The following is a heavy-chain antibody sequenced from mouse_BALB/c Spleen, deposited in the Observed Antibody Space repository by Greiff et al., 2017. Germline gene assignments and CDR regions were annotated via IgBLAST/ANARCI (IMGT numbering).Heavy chain of an antibody. V-gene: IGHV5-12-1*01. Sequence: EVQLVESGGGLVKPGGSLKLSCAASGFAFSSYDMSWVRQTPEKRLEWVAYISSGGGSTYYPDTVKGRFTISRDNAKNTLYLQMSSLKSEDTAMYYCARFYYDSFAYWGQGTLVTVSA. J-gene: IGHJ3*01. CDR2: ISSGGGST. D-gene: IGHD2-4*01. CDR3: ARFYYDSFAY. CDR1: GFAFSSYD.